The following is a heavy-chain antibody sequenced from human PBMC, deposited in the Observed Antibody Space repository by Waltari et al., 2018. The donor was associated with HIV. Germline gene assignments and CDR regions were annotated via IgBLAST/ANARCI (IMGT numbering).Heavy chain of an antibody. D-gene: IGHD5-18*01. J-gene: IGHJ4*02. CDR3: SRSRGYSYGYADY. Sequence: EVQLVESGGGLVQSGRSLRLSCTASGFTFGDYAMSWFRQAPGKGLEGVGCIRSKTYGGTTEYAASVKDRFTISRDDSKSIAYLQMNSLKTEDTAVYYCSRSRGYSYGYADYWGQGTLVTVSS. CDR2: IRSKTYGGTT. V-gene: IGHV3-49*03. CDR1: GFTFGDYA.